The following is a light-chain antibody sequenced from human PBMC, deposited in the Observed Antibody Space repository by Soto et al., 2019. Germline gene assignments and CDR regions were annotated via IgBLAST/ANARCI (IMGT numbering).Light chain of an antibody. CDR2: AAS. Sequence: DIQMTQSPSSLSASVGDRVTITCRASQSISSYLNWYQQKPGKAPNLLIYAASTLQSGVPSRFSGSGSGTDFTLTIRSLQPEDFATYYCQQSYTTPLTFGVGTKVEIK. V-gene: IGKV1-39*01. CDR1: QSISSY. CDR3: QQSYTTPLT. J-gene: IGKJ4*01.